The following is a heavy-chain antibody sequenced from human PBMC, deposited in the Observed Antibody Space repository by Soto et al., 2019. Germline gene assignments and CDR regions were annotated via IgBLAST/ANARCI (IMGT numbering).Heavy chain of an antibody. V-gene: IGHV4-59*11. Sequence: SETLSLTCTVSGGSISGHYWSWIRQPPGKGLQYIGYISYSGSTNYNPSLKSRVTISVDTSNNQFSLRLSSVTAADTAVYYCARDVGLQHDTGYYDFWSGKNNWFDPWGQGILVT. D-gene: IGHD3-3*01. J-gene: IGHJ5*02. CDR2: ISYSGST. CDR1: GGSISGHY. CDR3: ARDVGLQHDTGYYDFWSGKNNWFDP.